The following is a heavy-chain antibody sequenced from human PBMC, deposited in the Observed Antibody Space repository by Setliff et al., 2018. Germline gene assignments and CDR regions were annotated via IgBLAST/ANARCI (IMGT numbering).Heavy chain of an antibody. CDR3: ARWTYYGSGSLLKPYYYMDV. CDR2: IYYSGST. Sequence: SETLSLTCTVSGGSISSHYWSWIRQPPGKGLEWIGYIYYSGSTNYNPSLKSRVTISVDTSKNQFSLKLSSVTAADTAVYYCARWTYYGSGSLLKPYYYMDVWGKGTTVTVSS. J-gene: IGHJ6*03. V-gene: IGHV4-59*11. CDR1: GGSISSHY. D-gene: IGHD3-10*01.